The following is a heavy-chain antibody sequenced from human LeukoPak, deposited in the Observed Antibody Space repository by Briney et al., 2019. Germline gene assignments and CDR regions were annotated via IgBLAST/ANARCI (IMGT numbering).Heavy chain of an antibody. CDR1: GFSFGSYW. J-gene: IGHJ4*02. CDR2: IKQDGNEE. D-gene: IGHD2-21*01. V-gene: IGHV3-7*01. Sequence: GGSLRLSCAASGFSFGSYWMSWVRQAPGKGLEWVANIKQDGNEEFYVDSVKGQFTISRDNGKNSLYLHMHSLGAEDTAVYYCATDLGHSIHYFVSWGQGTLVTVSS. CDR3: ATDLGHSIHYFVS.